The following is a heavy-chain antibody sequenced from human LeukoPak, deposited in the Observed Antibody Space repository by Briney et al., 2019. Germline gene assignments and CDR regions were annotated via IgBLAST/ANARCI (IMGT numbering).Heavy chain of an antibody. CDR3: ARAPASEGYYYMDV. J-gene: IGHJ6*03. V-gene: IGHV3-23*01. D-gene: IGHD2-2*01. Sequence: GGSLRLSCAASGFTFSSYAMSWVRQAPGKGLEWVSAISGSGGSTYYADSVKGRFTISRDNAKNSLYLQMNSLRAEDTAVYYCARAPASEGYYYMDVWGKGTTVTVSS. CDR1: GFTFSSYA. CDR2: ISGSGGST.